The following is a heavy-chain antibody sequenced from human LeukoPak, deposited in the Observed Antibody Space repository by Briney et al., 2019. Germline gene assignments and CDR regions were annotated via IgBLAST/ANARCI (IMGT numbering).Heavy chain of an antibody. CDR1: GFTFSSYG. CDR3: AKVCYSGYDIEYYFDY. CDR2: ISYDGSNK. J-gene: IGHJ4*02. V-gene: IGHV3-30*18. Sequence: GRSLRLSCAASGFTFSSYGMHWVRQAPGKGLEWVAVISYDGSNKYYADSVKGRFTISRDNSKNTLYLQMNSLRAEDTAVYYCAKVCYSGYDIEYYFDYWGQGTLVTVSS. D-gene: IGHD5-12*01.